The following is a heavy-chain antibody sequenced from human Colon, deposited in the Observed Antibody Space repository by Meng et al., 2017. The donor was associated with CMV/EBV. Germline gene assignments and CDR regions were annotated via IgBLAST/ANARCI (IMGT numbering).Heavy chain of an antibody. CDR2: ISYSGSYI. D-gene: IGHD3-10*01. V-gene: IGHV3-21*01. CDR3: AREGNAMDV. J-gene: IGHJ6*02. Sequence: GESLRLSCTASGFTFSSYSMNWVRQAPGKGLEWVSSISYSGSYIYYADSVKGRFTISRHNAKNSLYLQMNSLRAEDTAVYYCAREGNAMDVWGQGTTVTVSS. CDR1: GFTFSSYS.